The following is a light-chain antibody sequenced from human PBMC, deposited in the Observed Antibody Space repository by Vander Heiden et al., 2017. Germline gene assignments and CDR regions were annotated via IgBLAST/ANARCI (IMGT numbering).Light chain of an antibody. V-gene: IGKV1-39*01. CDR3: QLSYSTRRT. Sequence: DIQMTHSPSSLSASVGDRVTITCRASQSISSYLNWYQQKPGKAPKLLIYAAPSLQSRVPSRFSGRGSGTDFTLTMIMLHPEDITTYYCQLSYSTRRTFGQGTKVQIK. CDR2: AAP. CDR1: QSISSY. J-gene: IGKJ1*01.